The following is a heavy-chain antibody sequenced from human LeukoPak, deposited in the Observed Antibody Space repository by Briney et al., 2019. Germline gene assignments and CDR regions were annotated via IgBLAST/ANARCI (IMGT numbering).Heavy chain of an antibody. V-gene: IGHV4-38-2*02. CDR3: ARQVVVVAAIWFDP. CDR1: GYSISSGYY. CDR2: IYYSGST. D-gene: IGHD2-15*01. J-gene: IGHJ5*02. Sequence: SETLSLTCTVSGYSISSGYYWGWIRQPPGKGLEWIGSIYYSGSTYYNPSLKSRVTISVDTSKNQFSLKLSSVTAADTAVYYCARQVVVVAAIWFDPWGQGTLVTVSS.